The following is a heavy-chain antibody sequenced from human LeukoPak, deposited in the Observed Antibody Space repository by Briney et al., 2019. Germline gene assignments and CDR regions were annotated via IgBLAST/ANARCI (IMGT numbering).Heavy chain of an antibody. CDR3: ATDVDYGDYAFDY. Sequence: ASVKVSCKASGYTFTSYDINWVRQATGQGLEWMGWMNPNSGNTGYAQKFQGRVTMTRNTSISTAYMELSSLRSEDTAVYYCATDVDYGDYAFDYWGQGTLVTVSS. V-gene: IGHV1-8*01. CDR1: GYTFTSYD. CDR2: MNPNSGNT. D-gene: IGHD4-17*01. J-gene: IGHJ4*02.